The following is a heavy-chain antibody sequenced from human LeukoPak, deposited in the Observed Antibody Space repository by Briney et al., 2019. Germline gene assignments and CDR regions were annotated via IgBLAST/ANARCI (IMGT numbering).Heavy chain of an antibody. CDR3: ASTPWPITIFYYYYYMDV. CDR1: GFTFSSYW. D-gene: IGHD3-9*01. CDR2: ISSFSSYI. J-gene: IGHJ6*03. V-gene: IGHV3-21*01. Sequence: GGSLRLSCAASGFTFSSYWMHWVRQAPGKGLVWVSSISSFSSYIYYADSVKGRFTISRDNAKNSLYLQMNSLRAEDTAVYYCASTPWPITIFYYYYYMDVWGKGTTVTVSS.